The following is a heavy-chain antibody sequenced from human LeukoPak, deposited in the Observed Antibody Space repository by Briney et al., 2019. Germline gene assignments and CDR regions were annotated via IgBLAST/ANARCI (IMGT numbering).Heavy chain of an antibody. CDR2: IIPIFGTA. J-gene: IGHJ4*02. CDR3: AREGWELKVFSY. CDR1: GGTFSSYA. V-gene: IGHV1-69*13. Sequence: ASVKVSCKASGGTFSSYAISWVRQAPGQGLEWMGGIIPIFGTANYAQKFQGRVTITADESTSTAYMELSSLRSEDTAVYYCAREGWELKVFSYWGQGTLVTVSS. D-gene: IGHD1-26*01.